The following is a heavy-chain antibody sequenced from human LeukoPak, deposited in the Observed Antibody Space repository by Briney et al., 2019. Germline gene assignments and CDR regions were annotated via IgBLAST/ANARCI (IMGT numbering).Heavy chain of an antibody. CDR2: IIPIFGTA. CDR1: GGTFSSYA. Sequence: ASVKVSCKASGGTFSSYAISWVRQAPGQGLEWMGGIIPIFGTANYAQKFQGRVTITTDESTSTAYMELSSLRSEDTAVYYCASYSGSYDDAFDIWGQGTMVTVSS. D-gene: IGHD1-26*01. V-gene: IGHV1-69*05. CDR3: ASYSGSYDDAFDI. J-gene: IGHJ3*02.